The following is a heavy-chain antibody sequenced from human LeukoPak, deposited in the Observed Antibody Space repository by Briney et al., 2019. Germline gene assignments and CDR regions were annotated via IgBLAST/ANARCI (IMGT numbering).Heavy chain of an antibody. CDR3: AKDRWPHYGSGNNWFDP. Sequence: GGSLRLSCAASGFTFSTYAMSWVRQAPGKGLEWVSVISGSGDTAYYADSVKGRFAISRDNSKNTLSLQMNSLRAEDTAVYYCAKDRWPHYGSGNNWFDPWGQGTLVTVSS. D-gene: IGHD3-10*01. CDR1: GFTFSTYA. CDR2: ISGSGDTA. J-gene: IGHJ5*02. V-gene: IGHV3-23*01.